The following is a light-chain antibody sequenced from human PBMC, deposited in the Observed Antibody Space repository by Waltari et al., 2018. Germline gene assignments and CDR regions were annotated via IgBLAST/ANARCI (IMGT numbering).Light chain of an antibody. Sequence: DIVLTNPPDPLAVSLGERAPTNCTPTQSVLSRSDSKNFLACYQQKPGQSPKLLIHWASTRESGVPDRFSGSGSGTDFALTISTLQGEDVAVYYCQQYYSTPPTFGQGTKVEIK. V-gene: IGKV4-1*01. CDR3: QQYYSTPPT. J-gene: IGKJ1*01. CDR1: QSVLSRSDSKNF. CDR2: WAS.